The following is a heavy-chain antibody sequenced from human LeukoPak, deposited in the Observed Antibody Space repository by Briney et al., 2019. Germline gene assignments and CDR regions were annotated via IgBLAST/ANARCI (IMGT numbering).Heavy chain of an antibody. J-gene: IGHJ3*02. CDR2: IYYSGST. Sequence: PSETLSLTCTVSGGSISSSSYYWGWIRQPPGKGLEWIGSIYYSGSTYYNPSLKSRVTISVDTSKNQFSLKLSSVTAADTAVYYCALTSSIAAHRRDAFDIWGQGTMVTVSS. V-gene: IGHV4-39*01. CDR3: ALTSSIAAHRRDAFDI. CDR1: GGSISSSSYY. D-gene: IGHD6-6*01.